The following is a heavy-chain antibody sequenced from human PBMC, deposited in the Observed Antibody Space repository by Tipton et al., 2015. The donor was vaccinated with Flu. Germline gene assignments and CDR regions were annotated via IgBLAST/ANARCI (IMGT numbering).Heavy chain of an antibody. CDR2: IYYSGST. D-gene: IGHD2-15*01. J-gene: IGHJ2*01. V-gene: IGHV4-59*12. CDR3: ARGAATLNWYFDL. Sequence: TLSLTCTVSGGSISSYYWSWIRQPPGKGLEWIGYIYYSGSTNYNPSLKSRVTISVDTSKNQFSLKLSSVTAADTAVYYCARGAATLNWYFDLWGRGTLVTVSS. CDR1: GGSISSYY.